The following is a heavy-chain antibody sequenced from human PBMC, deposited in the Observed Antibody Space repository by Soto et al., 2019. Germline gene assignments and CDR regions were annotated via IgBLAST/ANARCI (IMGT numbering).Heavy chain of an antibody. Sequence: PGGSLRLSCAASGFSFSDHYMTWIRQPPGKGLEWVSYISGSGTTIYYADSVKGRFTVSRDNARNSVYLQMNSLRADDTAFYYCAGDPYYYASNYWGQGTLVTVSS. CDR3: AGDPYYYASNY. D-gene: IGHD3-10*01. CDR1: GFSFSDHY. V-gene: IGHV3-11*01. J-gene: IGHJ4*02. CDR2: ISGSGTTI.